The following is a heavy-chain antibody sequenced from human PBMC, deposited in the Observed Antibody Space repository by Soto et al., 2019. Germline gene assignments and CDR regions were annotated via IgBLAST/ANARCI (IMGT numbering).Heavy chain of an antibody. CDR1: GDSVSSNIAA. CDR3: ARDVSYYYDILTGYYYYYYYTDV. CDR2: TYYRSKWYN. V-gene: IGHV6-1*01. Sequence: PSQTLSLTCAISGDSVSSNIAAWNWIRQSPSRGLEWLGRTYYRSKWYNDYAVSVKSRITINPDTSKNQFSLQLNSVTLEDTAVYYCARDVSYYYDILTGYYYYYYYTDVWGKGTTVTVSS. D-gene: IGHD3-9*01. J-gene: IGHJ6*03.